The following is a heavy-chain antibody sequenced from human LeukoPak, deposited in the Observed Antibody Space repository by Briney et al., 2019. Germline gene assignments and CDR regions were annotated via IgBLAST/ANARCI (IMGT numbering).Heavy chain of an antibody. J-gene: IGHJ4*02. CDR1: RFTFSSYG. V-gene: IGHV3-30*02. Sequence: GGSLRLSCAASRFTFSSYGMHWLRQAPGKGLEWVAYIQYDGSNEQYADYVKGRFSISRDNSKNTLYLQMNSLRAEDTAVYYCAKDLTVRGVISNNFDYWGQGTLVIVSS. D-gene: IGHD3-10*01. CDR2: IQYDGSNE. CDR3: AKDLTVRGVISNNFDY.